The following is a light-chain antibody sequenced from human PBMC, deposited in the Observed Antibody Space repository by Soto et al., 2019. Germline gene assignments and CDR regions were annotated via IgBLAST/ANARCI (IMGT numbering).Light chain of an antibody. J-gene: IGLJ3*02. CDR1: SSNIGKNV. CDR2: NND. V-gene: IGLV1-44*01. Sequence: QSVLTQPPSASGTPGQRVTISCSGSSSNIGKNVVSWYLQLPGTAPKLLIYNNDQRPSGVPDRFSGSKSGTSASLAISGLQSDDEADYYCAVWDDDLNGWVFAAGTKVTVL. CDR3: AVWDDDLNGWV.